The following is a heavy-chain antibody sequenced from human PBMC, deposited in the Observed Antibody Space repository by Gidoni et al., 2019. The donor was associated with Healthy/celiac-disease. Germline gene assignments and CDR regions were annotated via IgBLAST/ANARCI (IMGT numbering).Heavy chain of an antibody. D-gene: IGHD3-22*01. CDR1: GFTVRSNY. CDR2: IYSGGST. Sequence: EVQLVETGGGLIQPGGSLRLSCAASGFTVRSNYMSWVRQAPGKGLEWVSVIYSGGSTYYADSVKGRFTISRDNSKNTLYLQMNSLRAEDTAVYYCARDSYYYDSSGYYYYDYWGQGTLVTVSS. J-gene: IGHJ4*02. CDR3: ARDSYYYDSSGYYYYDY. V-gene: IGHV3-53*02.